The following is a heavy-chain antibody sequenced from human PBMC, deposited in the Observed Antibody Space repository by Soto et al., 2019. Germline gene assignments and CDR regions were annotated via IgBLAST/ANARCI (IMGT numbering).Heavy chain of an antibody. CDR3: ARYHYGDYPTYYFDY. D-gene: IGHD4-17*01. CDR2: IIPIFGTA. CDR1: GGTFSSYA. V-gene: IGHV1-69*13. Sequence: ASVKVSCKASGGTFSSYAISWVRQAPGQGLEWMGGIIPIFGTANYAQKFQGRVTITADESTSTAYMELSSLRSEDTAVYYCARYHYGDYPTYYFDYWGQGTLVTVSS. J-gene: IGHJ4*02.